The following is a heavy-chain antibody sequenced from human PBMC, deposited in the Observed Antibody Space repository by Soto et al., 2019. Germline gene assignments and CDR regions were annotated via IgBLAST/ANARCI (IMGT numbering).Heavy chain of an antibody. J-gene: IGHJ4*02. Sequence: EVQLLESGGGLVQPGGSLRLSCAASGFTFSSYAMGWVRQAPGRGLEWVSAISGGGGSTYYADSVKGRFTISRDNSKNTLDLQMNSLRADDTAVYYCAKVRLYGGNSLFDYWGQGTLVTVSS. CDR1: GFTFSSYA. CDR3: AKVRLYGGNSLFDY. D-gene: IGHD4-17*01. CDR2: ISGGGGST. V-gene: IGHV3-23*01.